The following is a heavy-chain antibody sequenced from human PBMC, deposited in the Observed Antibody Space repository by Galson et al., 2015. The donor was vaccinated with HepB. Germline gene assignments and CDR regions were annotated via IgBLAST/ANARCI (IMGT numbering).Heavy chain of an antibody. Sequence: SVKVSCKASGYTFTSYGISWVRQAPGQGLEWMGRIIPILGIANYAQKFQGRVTITADKSTSTAYMELSSLRSEDTAVYYCARDGISGFDYWGQGTLVTVSS. V-gene: IGHV1-69*04. CDR1: GYTFTSYG. CDR3: ARDGISGFDY. CDR2: IIPILGIA. D-gene: IGHD1-26*01. J-gene: IGHJ4*02.